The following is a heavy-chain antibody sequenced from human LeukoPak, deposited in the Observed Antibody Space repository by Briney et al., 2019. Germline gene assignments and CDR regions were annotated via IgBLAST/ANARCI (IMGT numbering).Heavy chain of an antibody. CDR2: ISAYNGNT. CDR1: GYTFTSYG. CDR3: ARVSDYGDYYNWFDP. D-gene: IGHD4-17*01. J-gene: IGHJ5*02. V-gene: IGHV1-18*01. Sequence: ASVKVSCKASGYTFTSYGISWVRQAPGQGLEWMGWISAYNGNTNYAQKLQGRVIMTTDTSTSTAYMELRSLRSDDTAVYYCARVSDYGDYYNWFDPWGQGTLVTVSS.